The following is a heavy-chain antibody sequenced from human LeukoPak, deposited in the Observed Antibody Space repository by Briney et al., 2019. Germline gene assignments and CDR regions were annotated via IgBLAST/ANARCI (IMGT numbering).Heavy chain of an antibody. CDR2: IRDSGSST. Sequence: GGSLRLSCAASGFTFSSYAMSWVRQAPGKGLEWVSAIRDSGSSTHYADSVKGRFTTSRNNSKNTLFLQMNSLRAEDTAIYYCAKYGPQDSGSSHFDYWGQGALVTVSS. J-gene: IGHJ4*02. CDR3: AKYGPQDSGSSHFDY. V-gene: IGHV3-23*01. CDR1: GFTFSSYA. D-gene: IGHD1-26*01.